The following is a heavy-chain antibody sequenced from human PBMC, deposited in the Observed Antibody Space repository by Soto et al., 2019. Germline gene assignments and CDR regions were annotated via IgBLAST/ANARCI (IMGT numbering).Heavy chain of an antibody. J-gene: IGHJ4*02. CDR1: GFTFSRYG. V-gene: IGHV3-9*01. CDR3: AKDIDPYYGSGSSPAYFDY. Sequence: PGGSLRLSCAASGFTFSRYGMHWVRQAPGKGLEWVEVISWDSSSIGYADSVKGRFTISRDNAKNSLYLQMNSLRAEDTALYYCAKDIDPYYGSGSSPAYFDYWGQGTLVTVSS. D-gene: IGHD3-10*01. CDR2: ISWDSSSI.